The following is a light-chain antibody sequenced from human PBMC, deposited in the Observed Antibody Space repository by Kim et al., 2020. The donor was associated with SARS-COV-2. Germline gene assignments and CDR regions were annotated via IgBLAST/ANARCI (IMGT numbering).Light chain of an antibody. Sequence: SASVGDSVTITCRASQSISDWLAWYQQKPGKAPNLLIYKASTLESGVTSRFSGSGSGTEFSLTISSLQPDDFATYYCQHYNSYPYTFGQGTKLEI. CDR2: KAS. CDR1: QSISDW. V-gene: IGKV1-5*03. CDR3: QHYNSYPYT. J-gene: IGKJ2*01.